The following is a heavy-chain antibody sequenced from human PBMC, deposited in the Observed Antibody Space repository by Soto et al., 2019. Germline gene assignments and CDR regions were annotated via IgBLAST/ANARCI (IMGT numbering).Heavy chain of an antibody. V-gene: IGHV4-31*03. CDR2: IYYSGST. D-gene: IGHD2-8*01. CDR1: GGSISNSSYY. J-gene: IGHJ4*02. Sequence: PSETLSLTCTVSGGSISNSSYYWSRIRQHPGKGLEWIGYIYYSGSTYYNPSLKSRVTISVDTSKNHFSLKLSSVTAADTAVYYCARVYGPLTSPALVGPSNWGQGTLVTVSS. CDR3: ARVYGPLTSPALVGPSN.